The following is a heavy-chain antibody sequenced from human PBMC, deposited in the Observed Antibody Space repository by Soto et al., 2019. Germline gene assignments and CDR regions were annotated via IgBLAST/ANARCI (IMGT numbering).Heavy chain of an antibody. D-gene: IGHD6-13*01. J-gene: IGHJ4*02. CDR1: GFTFSSYG. CDR3: AKGVNGYSSSWLDY. Sequence: QVQLVESGGGVVQPGRSLRLSCAASGFTFSSYGMHWVRQAPGKGLEWVAVISYDGSNKYYADSVKGRFTISRDNSKNTLYLQMNSLRAEDTAVYYCAKGVNGYSSSWLDYWGQGTLVTVSS. V-gene: IGHV3-30*18. CDR2: ISYDGSNK.